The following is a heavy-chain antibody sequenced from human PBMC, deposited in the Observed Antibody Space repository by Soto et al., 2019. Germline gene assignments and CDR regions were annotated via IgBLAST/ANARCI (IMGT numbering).Heavy chain of an antibody. V-gene: IGHV3-23*04. CDR3: AKAIYNGNGGPNAR. D-gene: IGHD1-20*01. J-gene: IGHJ4*02. CDR2: FSFYGSRDNT. Sequence: EVQLVESGGGLVQPGGSLRLSCVGSGFTFSSYDMTWVRQAPGKGLEWVSSFSFYGSRDNTYYAVSVKGRFTISRDNSRNTVYLQMDNLRVDDTEVYYCAKAIYNGNGGPNARWGQGTLVNLS. CDR1: GFTFSSYD.